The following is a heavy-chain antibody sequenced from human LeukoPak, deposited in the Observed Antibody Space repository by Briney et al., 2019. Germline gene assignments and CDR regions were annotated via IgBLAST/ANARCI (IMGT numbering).Heavy chain of an antibody. CDR2: IYYSGST. D-gene: IGHD1-14*01. CDR1: GGSVSSGSYY. Sequence: SETLSLTCTVSGGSVSSGSYYWSWIRQPPGKGLEWIGYIYYSGSTNYNPSLKSRVTISVDTSKNQFSLKLSSVTAADTAVYYCAEGYNPYYFDYWGQGTLVTVSS. CDR3: AEGYNPYYFDY. V-gene: IGHV4-61*01. J-gene: IGHJ4*02.